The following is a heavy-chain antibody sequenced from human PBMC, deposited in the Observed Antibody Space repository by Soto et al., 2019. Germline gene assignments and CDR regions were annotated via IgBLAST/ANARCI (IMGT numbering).Heavy chain of an antibody. Sequence: SETLSLTCTVAGGSISSYYWSWIRQPPGKGLEWIGYIYYSGSTNYNPSLKSRVTISVDTSKNQFSLKLSSVTAAYTAVYDCARNAALSPEVDNCGQGTLFTVSS. J-gene: IGHJ4*02. D-gene: IGHD2-15*01. CDR3: ARNAALSPEVDN. CDR1: GGSISSYY. CDR2: IYYSGST. V-gene: IGHV4-59*01.